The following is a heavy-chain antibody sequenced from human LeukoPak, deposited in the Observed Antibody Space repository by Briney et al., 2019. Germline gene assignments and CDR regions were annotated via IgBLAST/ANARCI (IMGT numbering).Heavy chain of an antibody. CDR2: ISSSSSSI. V-gene: IGHV3-48*04. J-gene: IGHJ5*02. Sequence: GGSLRLSCAASGFTFSTHSMNWVRQAPGKGLDWVSYISSSSSSIYYADSVKGRFTIARDNAKNSLFLRMNSLRAEDTAVYYCARALRAAADVSLDPWGQGTLVTVSS. CDR3: ARALRAAADVSLDP. CDR1: GFTFSTHS. D-gene: IGHD6-13*01.